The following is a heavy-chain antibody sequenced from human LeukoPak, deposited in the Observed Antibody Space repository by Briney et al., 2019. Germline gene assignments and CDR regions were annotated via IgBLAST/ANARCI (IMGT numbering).Heavy chain of an antibody. CDR2: IYYTGST. D-gene: IGHD3-22*01. CDR1: GGSISNSTYY. V-gene: IGHV4-39*02. J-gene: IGHJ4*02. CDR3: ARDRYYDSSGYYYHELKDY. Sequence: SETLSLTCTVSGGSISNSTYYWGWIRQPPGKGLEWIGIIYYTGSTNYNPSLRSRVSISVDTSGNQFSLKLSSVTAADTAVYYCARDRYYDSSGYYYHELKDYWGQGTLVTVSS.